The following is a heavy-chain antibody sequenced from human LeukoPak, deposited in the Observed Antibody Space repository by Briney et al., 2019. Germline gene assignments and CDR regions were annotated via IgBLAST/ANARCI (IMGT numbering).Heavy chain of an antibody. CDR3: ARYKGSSWSYGPYNWFDP. V-gene: IGHV4-34*01. D-gene: IGHD6-13*01. CDR1: GGSFSGYY. CDR2: INHSGST. Sequence: SETLSLTCAVHGGSFSGYYWSWIRQPPGKGLEWIGEINHSGSTNYNPSLKSRVTISVDTSKNQFSLKLSSVTAADTAVYYCARYKGSSWSYGPYNWFDPWGQGTLVTVSS. J-gene: IGHJ5*02.